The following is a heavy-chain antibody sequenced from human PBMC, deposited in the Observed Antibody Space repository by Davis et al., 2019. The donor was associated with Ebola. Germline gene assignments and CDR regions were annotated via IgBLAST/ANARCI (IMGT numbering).Heavy chain of an antibody. Sequence: GESLKISCAASGFTFSDYYMSWIRQAPGKGLEWVSYISSSGRTIYYADSVKGRFTISRDNAKNSLYLQMNSLRAEDTAVYYCTRQDGVEDYWGQGTLVTVSS. J-gene: IGHJ4*02. CDR3: TRQDGVEDY. V-gene: IGHV3-11*01. D-gene: IGHD4-17*01. CDR2: ISSSGRTI. CDR1: GFTFSDYY.